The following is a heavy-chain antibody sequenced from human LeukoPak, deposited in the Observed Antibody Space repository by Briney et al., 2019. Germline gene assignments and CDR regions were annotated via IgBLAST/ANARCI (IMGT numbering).Heavy chain of an antibody. CDR3: ARGYCSGTSCYMFAS. V-gene: IGHV3-21*01. D-gene: IGHD2-2*02. Sequence: PGGSLRLSCAASGFTFSSFAMSWVRQGPGKGLEWVSSISSSNTYIYYRDSVKGRFTISRDNAKNSLFLQMNSLRAEDTAVYYCARGYCSGTSCYMFASWGQGTRVTVS. CDR1: GFTFSSFA. CDR2: ISSSNTYI. J-gene: IGHJ4*02.